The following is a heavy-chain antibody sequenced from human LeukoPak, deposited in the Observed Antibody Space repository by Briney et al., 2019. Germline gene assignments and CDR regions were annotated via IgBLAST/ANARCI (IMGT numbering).Heavy chain of an antibody. J-gene: IGHJ4*02. V-gene: IGHV1-18*01. CDR3: ATAGYYYDSSGYYERYYFDY. CDR1: GYTFTSYG. Sequence: ASVKDSCKASGYTFTSYGINWVRQAPGQGLEWMGWISAYNGNTNYAQKLQGRVTMTTDTSTSTAYMELRSLRSDDTAVYYCATAGYYYDSSGYYERYYFDYWGQGTLVTVSS. CDR2: ISAYNGNT. D-gene: IGHD3-22*01.